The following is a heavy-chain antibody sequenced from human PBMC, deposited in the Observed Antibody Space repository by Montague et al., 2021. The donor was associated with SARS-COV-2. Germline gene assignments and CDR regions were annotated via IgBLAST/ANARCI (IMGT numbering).Heavy chain of an antibody. V-gene: IGHV3-7*01. Sequence: SLRLSCAASGFPFSSQWMSWFRQAPGKGLEWVANIKEDGSVRQYADSVKGRFTISRDNAKNSLLLQMNSLRVEDTAVYYCSSGDFFDYWGQGTLVTVSS. J-gene: IGHJ4*02. D-gene: IGHD3-16*01. CDR1: GFPFSSQW. CDR2: IKEDGSVR. CDR3: SSGDFFDY.